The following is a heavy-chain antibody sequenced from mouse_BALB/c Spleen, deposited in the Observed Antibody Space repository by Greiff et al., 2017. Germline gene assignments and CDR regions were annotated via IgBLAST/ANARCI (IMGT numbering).Heavy chain of an antibody. CDR1: GFTFSSYA. J-gene: IGHJ3*01. V-gene: IGHV6-6*01. CDR2: IRSKANNHAT. D-gene: IGHD2-4*01. Sequence: VQLKESGGGLVKPGGSLKLSCAASGFTFSSYAMSWVRQSPEKRLEWVAEIRSKANNHATYYAESVKGRFTISRDDSKSSVYLQMNSLRAEDTGIYYCTLSTMITTGAYWGQGTLVTVSA. CDR3: TLSTMITTGAY.